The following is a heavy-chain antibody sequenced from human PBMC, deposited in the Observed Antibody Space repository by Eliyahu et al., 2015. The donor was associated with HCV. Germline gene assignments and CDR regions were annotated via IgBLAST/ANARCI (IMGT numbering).Heavy chain of an antibody. D-gene: IGHD6-19*01. CDR2: IYYSGST. Sequence: LTCTVSGDSISNSAYYWGWIRQPPGKGLEWIGTIYYSGSTYYNPSLKSRVTISVDTSKNQFSLKLSSVTAADTAVYYCASLPAAVAAGFFRHWGQGTLVTVSS. J-gene: IGHJ1*01. CDR3: ASLPAAVAAGFFRH. CDR1: GDSISNSAYY. V-gene: IGHV4-39*01.